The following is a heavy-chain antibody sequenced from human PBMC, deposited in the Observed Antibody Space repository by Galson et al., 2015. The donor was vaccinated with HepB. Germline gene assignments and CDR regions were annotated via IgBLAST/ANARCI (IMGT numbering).Heavy chain of an antibody. CDR2: INHSGST. Sequence: SETLSLTCAVYGGSFSGYYWSWIRQPPGKGLEWIGEINHSGSTNYNPSLKSRVTISVDTSKNQFSLKLSSVTAADTAVYYCARRVGAKDYWGQGTLVTVSS. CDR3: ARRVGAKDY. D-gene: IGHD1-26*01. CDR1: GGSFSGYY. J-gene: IGHJ4*02. V-gene: IGHV4-34*01.